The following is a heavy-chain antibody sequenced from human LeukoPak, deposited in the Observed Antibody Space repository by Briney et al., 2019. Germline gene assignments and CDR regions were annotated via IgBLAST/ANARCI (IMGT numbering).Heavy chain of an antibody. V-gene: IGHV1-3*01. CDR1: GYTLTSYA. CDR3: ARECYYDSSGYCHYGMDV. CDR2: INAGNGNT. Sequence: ASVKVSCKASGYTLTSYAMHWVRQAPGQRLKWMGWINAGNGNTKYSQKLQGRVTITRDTSASTAYMELSSLRSEDTAVYYCARECYYDSSGYCHYGMDVWGQGTTVTVSS. J-gene: IGHJ6*02. D-gene: IGHD3-22*01.